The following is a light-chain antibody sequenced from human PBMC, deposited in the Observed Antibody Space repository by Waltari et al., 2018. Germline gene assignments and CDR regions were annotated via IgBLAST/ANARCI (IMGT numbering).Light chain of an antibody. CDR2: GVS. CDR3: QQYGGSPRIFT. V-gene: IGKV3-20*01. J-gene: IGKJ3*01. Sequence: ESVLPQSPGTLSLSPGERATLSCKTSQNISSSYLTWYPQKPGQAPRLVVDGVSTRATGIPDRFSGSRSGTDFTLTISRLEPEDFAVYYCQQYGGSPRIFTFGAGTKVEIK. CDR1: QNISSSY.